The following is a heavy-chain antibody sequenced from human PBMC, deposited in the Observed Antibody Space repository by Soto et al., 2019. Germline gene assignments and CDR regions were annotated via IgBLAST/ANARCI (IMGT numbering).Heavy chain of an antibody. CDR2: ISGSGGST. D-gene: IGHD2-15*01. CDR3: AKVVVVVGLFY. Sequence: GESLKISCAASGFTFSSYAMSWVRQAPVKGLEWVSAISGSGGSTYYADSVKGRFTISRDNSKNTLYLQMNSLRAEDTAVYYCAKVVVVVGLFYWGQGTLVTVSS. J-gene: IGHJ4*02. V-gene: IGHV3-23*01. CDR1: GFTFSSYA.